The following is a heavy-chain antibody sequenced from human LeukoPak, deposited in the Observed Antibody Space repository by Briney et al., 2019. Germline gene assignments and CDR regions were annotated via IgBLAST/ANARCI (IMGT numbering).Heavy chain of an antibody. CDR2: ISWNSGSI. CDR3: AKVHPGVYDSSTFDGFHV. CDR1: GFNFADYA. V-gene: IGHV3-9*01. Sequence: PGRSLRLSCAASGFNFADYAMHWVRQAPGKGLEWVSGISWNSGSIGYADSVKGRFTVSRDNAKNALYLQMNSLRVEDTAFYYCAKVHPGVYDSSTFDGFHVWGQGTMVTVSP. D-gene: IGHD3-22*01. J-gene: IGHJ3*01.